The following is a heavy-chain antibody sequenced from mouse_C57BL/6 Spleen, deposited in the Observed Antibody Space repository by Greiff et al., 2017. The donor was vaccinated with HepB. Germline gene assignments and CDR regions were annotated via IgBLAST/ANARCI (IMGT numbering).Heavy chain of an antibody. J-gene: IGHJ1*03. D-gene: IGHD2-1*01. CDR1: GFTFSDYG. CDR2: ISNLAYSI. Sequence: EVKLMESGGGLVQPGGSLKLSCAASGFTFSDYGMAWVRQAPRKGPEWVAFISNLAYSIYYADTVTGRFTISRENAKNTLYLEMSSLRSEDTAMYYCARRIYYGNYVYWYFDVWGTGTTVTVSS. CDR3: ARRIYYGNYVYWYFDV. V-gene: IGHV5-15*01.